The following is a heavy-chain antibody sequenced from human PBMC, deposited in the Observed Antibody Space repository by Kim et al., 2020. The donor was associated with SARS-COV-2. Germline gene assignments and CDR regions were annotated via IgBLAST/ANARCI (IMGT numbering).Heavy chain of an antibody. J-gene: IGHJ4*02. V-gene: IGHV1-2*04. CDR2: INPNSGGT. D-gene: IGHD2-2*01. Sequence: GLEWMGWINPNSGGTNYAQKFQGWVTMTRDTSISTAYMELSRLRSDDTAVYYWARDRAYCSSTSCPLDYWGQGTLVTVSS. CDR3: ARDRAYCSSTSCPLDY.